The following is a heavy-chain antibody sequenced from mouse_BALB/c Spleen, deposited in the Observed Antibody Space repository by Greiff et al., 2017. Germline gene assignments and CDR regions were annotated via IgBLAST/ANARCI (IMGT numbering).Heavy chain of an antibody. Sequence: EVQGVESGGGLVKPGGSLKLSCAASGFTFSSYAMSWVRQTPEKRLEWVATISSGGSYTYYPDSVKGRFTISRDNAKNTLYLQMSSLRSEDTAMYYCAREEFFITTVVDPFAYWGQGTLVTVSA. J-gene: IGHJ3*01. CDR1: GFTFSSYA. D-gene: IGHD1-1*01. CDR3: AREEFFITTVVDPFAY. CDR2: ISSGGSYT. V-gene: IGHV5-9-3*01.